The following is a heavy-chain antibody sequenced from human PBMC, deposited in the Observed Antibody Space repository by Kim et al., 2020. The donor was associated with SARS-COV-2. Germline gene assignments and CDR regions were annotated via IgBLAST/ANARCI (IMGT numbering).Heavy chain of an antibody. CDR3: ARRGNSFHFDY. D-gene: IGHD6-6*01. CDR2: T. J-gene: IGHJ4*02. V-gene: IGHV4-39*01. Sequence: TYYNPSLKSRVTISVDTSKNQFSLKLSSVTAADTAVYYCARRGNSFHFDYWGQGTLVTVSS.